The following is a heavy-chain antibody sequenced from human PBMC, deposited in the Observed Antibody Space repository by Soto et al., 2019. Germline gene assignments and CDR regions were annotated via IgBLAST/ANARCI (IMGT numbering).Heavy chain of an antibody. CDR2: IYYSGRT. CDR1: GGSLSSTTYY. Sequence: PSETLSLTCTVSGGSLSSTTYYWGWIRQPPGKGLEWIGSIYYSGRTYYNPSLKSRVTISVDTSKNQFSLKLSSVTAADTAVYYCARSTGTVYYYYDYQDVRGKGTTVTVSS. CDR3: ARSTGTVYYYYDYQDV. J-gene: IGHJ6*03. V-gene: IGHV4-39*01. D-gene: IGHD1-1*01.